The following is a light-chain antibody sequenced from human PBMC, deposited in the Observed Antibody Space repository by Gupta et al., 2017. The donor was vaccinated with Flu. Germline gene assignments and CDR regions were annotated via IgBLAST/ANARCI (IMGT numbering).Light chain of an antibody. CDR1: NIGSKN. CDR2: RNT. Sequence: SSELTQPLSVSVALGQTARITCGGNNIGSKNVHWYQQRPGQAPVLVMYRNTNRPAGSPERFSGSNSGNTATLTISRAQAGDEADYYCQVWDSSTYVFGTGTKVTVL. CDR3: QVWDSSTYV. V-gene: IGLV3-9*01. J-gene: IGLJ1*01.